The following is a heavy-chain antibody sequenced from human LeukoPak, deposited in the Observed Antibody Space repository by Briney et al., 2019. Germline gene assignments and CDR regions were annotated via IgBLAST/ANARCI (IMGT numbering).Heavy chain of an antibody. V-gene: IGHV3-30*03. CDR3: ARERRGYVDY. D-gene: IGHD2-2*01. CDR1: GFTFSSYS. J-gene: IGHJ4*02. CDR2: ISYDGSDK. Sequence: PGGSLRLSCAASGFTFSSYSMNWVRQAPGKGLEWVAVISYDGSDKYYADSVKGRFTISRDNSKNTLYLQMNSLRAEDTAVYYCARERRGYVDYWGQGTLVTVSS.